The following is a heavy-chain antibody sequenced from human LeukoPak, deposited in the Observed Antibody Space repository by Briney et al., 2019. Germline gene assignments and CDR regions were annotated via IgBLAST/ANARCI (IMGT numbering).Heavy chain of an antibody. CDR2: MNPNSGNT. CDR3: ARYVEGVVRDYYGMDV. D-gene: IGHD2-15*01. Sequence: ASVKVSCKASGYTFTSYDINWVRQATGQGLEWMGWMNPNSGNTGYAQKFQGRVTMTRNTSISTAYMELSSLRSEDTAVYYCARYVEGVVRDYYGMDVWGQGTTVTVSS. J-gene: IGHJ6*02. CDR1: GYTFTSYD. V-gene: IGHV1-8*01.